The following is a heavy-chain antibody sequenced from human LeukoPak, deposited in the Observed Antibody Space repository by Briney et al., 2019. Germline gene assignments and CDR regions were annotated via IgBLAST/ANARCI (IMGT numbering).Heavy chain of an antibody. D-gene: IGHD6-13*01. CDR3: ARVSSSSWWALDY. CDR1: GFTFSSYW. J-gene: IGHJ4*02. CDR2: INTDGSST. Sequence: GGSLRLSCVASGFTFSSYWMHWVRQDPRKRLVWVSRINTDGSSTSYADSVKGRFTISRDNAKNTLYLQMNSLRAEDTAVYYCARVSSSSWWALDYWGQGTLVTVSS. V-gene: IGHV3-74*01.